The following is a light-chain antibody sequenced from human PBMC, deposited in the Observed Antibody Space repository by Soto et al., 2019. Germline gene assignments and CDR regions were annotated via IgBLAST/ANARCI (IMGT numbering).Light chain of an antibody. J-gene: IGKJ5*01. CDR1: QDISIY. V-gene: IGKV1-33*01. Sequence: DIQMTQSPSSLSASVGDRVTITCQASQDISIYLNWYQQKPGKAPKLLIYDASNLETGVPSRFSGSGSGTDFTFTISSLQPEDIATYYCQQYDNLITFGQGTRLEIK. CDR3: QQYDNLIT. CDR2: DAS.